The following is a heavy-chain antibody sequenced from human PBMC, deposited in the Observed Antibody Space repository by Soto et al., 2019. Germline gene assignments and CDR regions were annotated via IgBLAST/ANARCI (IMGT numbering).Heavy chain of an antibody. J-gene: IGHJ4*02. D-gene: IGHD4-4*01. V-gene: IGHV3-23*01. CDR2: ISGSGGST. Sequence: GGSLRLSCAASGFTFSSYAMSWVRQAPGKGLEWVSAISGSGGSTYYADSVKGRFTISRDNSKNTLYLQMNSLRAEDTAVYYCAKCPSRDGYNNPARCLDYWGQGTLVTVSS. CDR1: GFTFSSYA. CDR3: AKCPSRDGYNNPARCLDY.